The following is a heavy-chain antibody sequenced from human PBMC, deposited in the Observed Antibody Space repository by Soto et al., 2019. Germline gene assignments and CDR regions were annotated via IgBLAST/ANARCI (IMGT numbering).Heavy chain of an antibody. J-gene: IGHJ5*02. V-gene: IGHV4-59*08. Sequence: SETLSLTCTVSGGSISSYYWSCIRQPPGKGLEWIGYIYYSGSTNYNPSLKSRVTISVDTSKNQFSLKLSSVTAADTAVYYCARHLRGHCSSTSCFSNWFDPWGQGTLVTVSS. CDR2: IYYSGST. CDR3: ARHLRGHCSSTSCFSNWFDP. CDR1: GGSISSYY. D-gene: IGHD2-2*01.